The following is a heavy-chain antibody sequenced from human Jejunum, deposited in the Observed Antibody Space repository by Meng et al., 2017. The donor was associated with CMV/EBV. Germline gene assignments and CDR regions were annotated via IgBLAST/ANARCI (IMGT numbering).Heavy chain of an antibody. Sequence: SCTGSGGSISGYYWSWIRQPTGKGLEWVGYVYYTGGTNYNPSLESRATISLDRTKSQFSLKLTSVTPADTAVYYCARVRGGFDPWGQGILVTVSS. J-gene: IGHJ5*02. CDR2: VYYTGGT. V-gene: IGHV4-59*01. D-gene: IGHD2-15*01. CDR1: GGSISGYY. CDR3: ARVRGGFDP.